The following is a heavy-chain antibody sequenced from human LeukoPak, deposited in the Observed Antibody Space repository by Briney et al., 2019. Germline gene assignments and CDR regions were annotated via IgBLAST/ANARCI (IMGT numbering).Heavy chain of an antibody. D-gene: IGHD1-26*01. CDR3: ARAGSGSYLESVNDH. J-gene: IGHJ4*02. CDR2: INPSGGST. Sequence: ASVKVSCKASGYTFTSYYMHWVRQAPGQGLEWMGIINPSGGSTSYAQKFQGRVTMTRDTSTSTVYMELSSLRSEDTAVYYCARAGSGSYLESVNDHWGQGTLVTVSS. V-gene: IGHV1-46*01. CDR1: GYTFTSYY.